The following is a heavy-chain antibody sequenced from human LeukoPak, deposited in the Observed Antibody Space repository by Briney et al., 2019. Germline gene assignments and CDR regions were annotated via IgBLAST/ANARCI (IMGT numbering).Heavy chain of an antibody. CDR3: ASTLVEPDYYDSSGGGAFDI. D-gene: IGHD3-22*01. CDR2: ISGSGGST. J-gene: IGHJ3*02. CDR1: GFTFSSYA. V-gene: IGHV3-23*01. Sequence: PGGSLRLSCAASGFTFSSYAMSWVRQAPGKGLEWVSAISGSGGSTYYADSVKGRFTISRDNSKNTLYLQMNSLRAEDTAVYYCASTLVEPDYYDSSGGGAFDIWGQGTMVTVSS.